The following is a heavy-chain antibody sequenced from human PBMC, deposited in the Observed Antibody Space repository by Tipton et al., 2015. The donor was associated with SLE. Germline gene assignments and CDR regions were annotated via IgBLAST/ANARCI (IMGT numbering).Heavy chain of an antibody. J-gene: IGHJ5*02. CDR1: GYSISTSDSNW. Sequence: TLSLTCAVSGYSISTSDSNWWGWIRQPPGKGLEWIGSIYYSGSTYYNPSLKSRVTISVDTSKNQFSLKLTSVTAADTAIYYCVRGHPHIVVLIGGGWFDPWGQGTLVTVSS. D-gene: IGHD2-21*01. CDR2: IYYSGST. V-gene: IGHV4-39*07. CDR3: VRGHPHIVVLIGGGWFDP.